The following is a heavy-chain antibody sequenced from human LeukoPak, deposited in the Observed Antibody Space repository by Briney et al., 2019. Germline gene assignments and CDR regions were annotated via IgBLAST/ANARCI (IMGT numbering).Heavy chain of an antibody. V-gene: IGHV4-4*07. CDR3: AREEPYYDEYYGMDV. CDR2: IYTMGST. CDR1: GFSISSYY. Sequence: SETLSLTCTASGFSISSYYWSWIRQAAGKGLKWLRRIYTMGSTNYNPSLNSRVTMSVDNSKNQLSLKLSSVTAADTAVYYCAREEPYYDEYYGMDVWGQGTTVTVSS. J-gene: IGHJ6*02. D-gene: IGHD3-16*01.